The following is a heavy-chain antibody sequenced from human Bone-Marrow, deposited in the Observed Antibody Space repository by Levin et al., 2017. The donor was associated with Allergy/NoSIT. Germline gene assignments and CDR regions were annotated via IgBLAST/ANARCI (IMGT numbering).Heavy chain of an antibody. CDR3: AKDRRFCSGSSCYSNDYHMDV. Sequence: PGGSLRLSCAASGFTFDDYAMHWVRQAPGKGLEWVSGISWDSGTIGYADSVKGRFTISRDNAKNALYLQMNSLRGEDTALYYCAKDRRFCSGSSCYSNDYHMDVWGKGTAVTVSS. J-gene: IGHJ6*03. CDR1: GFTFDDYA. V-gene: IGHV3-9*01. D-gene: IGHD2-15*01. CDR2: ISWDSGTI.